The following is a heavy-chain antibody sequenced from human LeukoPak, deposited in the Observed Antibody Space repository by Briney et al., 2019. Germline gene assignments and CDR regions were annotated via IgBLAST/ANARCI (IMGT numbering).Heavy chain of an antibody. J-gene: IGHJ4*02. CDR1: GFTFSSYS. V-gene: IGHV3-48*04. Sequence: GGSLGLSCAASGFTFSSYSMNWVRQAPGKGLEWVSYISSSSTIYYADSVKGRFTISRDNAKNSLYLQMNSLRAEDTAVYYCARVPRRGYSYGLDYWGQGTLVTVSS. D-gene: IGHD5-18*01. CDR2: ISSSSTI. CDR3: ARVPRRGYSYGLDY.